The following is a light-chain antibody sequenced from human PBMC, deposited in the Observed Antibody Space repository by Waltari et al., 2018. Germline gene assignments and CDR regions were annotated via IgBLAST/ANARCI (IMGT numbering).Light chain of an antibody. J-gene: IGKJ4*01. V-gene: IGKV3-15*01. Sequence: EIVMTQSQATLSVSPGERATLSCRASQSVSSNLAWYQQKPGQAPRLLIYGASTRATGIPARFSGSGSGTEFTLTISSMQSEDFAVYYCQQYNNWPALTFGGGTKVEIK. CDR1: QSVSSN. CDR2: GAS. CDR3: QQYNNWPALT.